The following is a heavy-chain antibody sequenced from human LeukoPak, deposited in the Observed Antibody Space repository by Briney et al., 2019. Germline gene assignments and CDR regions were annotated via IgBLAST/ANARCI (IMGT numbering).Heavy chain of an antibody. CDR1: GGFFSGYY. J-gene: IGHJ6*03. CDR3: ARVVGGSYGYYYYYYMDV. CDR2: INHSGST. Sequence: PSETLSLTCAVYGGFFSGYYWRWIRQPPGKGLEWIGEINHSGSTNYNPSLKSRVTISVDTSKNQCSLKLSSVTAADTAVYYCARVVGGSYGYYYYYYMDVWGKGTTVTISS. V-gene: IGHV4-34*01. D-gene: IGHD1-26*01.